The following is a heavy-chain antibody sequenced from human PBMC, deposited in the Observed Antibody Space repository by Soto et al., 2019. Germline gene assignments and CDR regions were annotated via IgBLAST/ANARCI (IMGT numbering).Heavy chain of an antibody. V-gene: IGHV1-24*01. J-gene: IGHJ6*02. Sequence: ASVKVSCKVSGYTLTELSMHWVRQAPGKGLEWMGGFDPEDGETIYAQKFQGRVTMTEDTSTDTAYMELSSLRSDDTAIYYCTREGSAPYYYYAMDAWGQGTTVTVSS. CDR1: GYTLTELS. D-gene: IGHD3-10*01. CDR2: FDPEDGET. CDR3: TREGSAPYYYYAMDA.